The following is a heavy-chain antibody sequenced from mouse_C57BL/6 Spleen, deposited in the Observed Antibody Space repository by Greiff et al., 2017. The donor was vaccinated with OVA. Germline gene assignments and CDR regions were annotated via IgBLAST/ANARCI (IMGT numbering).Heavy chain of an antibody. D-gene: IGHD1-1*01. Sequence: QVQLQQPGAELVKPGASVKLSCKASGYTFTSYWMQWVKQRPGQGLEWIGEIDPSDSYTNYNQKFKGKATLTVDTSSSTAYMQLSSLTSEDSAVYYCARSRSSTYYAMDYWGQGTSVTVSS. CDR1: GYTFTSYW. CDR2: IDPSDSYT. CDR3: ARSRSSTYYAMDY. J-gene: IGHJ4*01. V-gene: IGHV1-50*01.